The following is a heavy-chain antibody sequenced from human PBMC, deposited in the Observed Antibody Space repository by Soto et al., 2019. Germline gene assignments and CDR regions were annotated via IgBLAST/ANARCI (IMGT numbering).Heavy chain of an antibody. CDR2: IIPTFGTA. J-gene: IGHJ6*02. D-gene: IGHD6-19*01. CDR3: EGDRTYHSGGLDYHGREV. CDR1: GGSFSSQA. Sequence: SVKVSCKASGGSFSSQAISWVRQAPGQGLEWMGAIIPTFGTANYAQRFQGRVTITADESTSTAYMELSSLRSEDTGVYFCEGDRTYHSGGLDYHGREVWGQGTSVTVS. V-gene: IGHV1-69*13.